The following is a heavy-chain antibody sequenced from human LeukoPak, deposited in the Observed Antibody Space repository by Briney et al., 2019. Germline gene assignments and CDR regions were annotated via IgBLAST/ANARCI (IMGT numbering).Heavy chain of an antibody. V-gene: IGHV4-39*01. CDR2: IYYSGST. CDR3: ASYSGSSSPYYYYYYMDV. J-gene: IGHJ6*03. Sequence: SETLSLTCTVSGGSISSSSYYWGWIRQPPGKGLEWIGSIYYSGSTYYNPSLKSRVTISVDTSKNQFSLKLSSVTAADTAAYYCASYSGSSSPYYYYYYMDVWGKGTTVTVSS. CDR1: GGSISSSSYY. D-gene: IGHD1-26*01.